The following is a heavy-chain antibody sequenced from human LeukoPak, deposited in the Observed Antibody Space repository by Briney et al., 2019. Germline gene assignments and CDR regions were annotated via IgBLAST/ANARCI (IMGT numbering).Heavy chain of an antibody. D-gene: IGHD3-22*01. CDR1: GFTFSSYG. V-gene: IGHV3-30*18. J-gene: IGHJ3*02. CDR3: AKPQSQSCDSSGYLGGAFDI. CDR2: ISYDGSNK. Sequence: PGGSLRLSCAASGFTFSSYGMHWVRQAPGKGLEWVAVISYDGSNKYYADSVKGRFTISRDNSKNTLYLQMNSLRAEDTAVYYCAKPQSQSCDSSGYLGGAFDIWGQGTMVTVSS.